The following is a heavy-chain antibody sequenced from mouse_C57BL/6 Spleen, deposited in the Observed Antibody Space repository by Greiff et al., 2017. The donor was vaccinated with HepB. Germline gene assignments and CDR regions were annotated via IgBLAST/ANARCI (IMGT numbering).Heavy chain of an antibody. CDR2: ISDGGSYT. Sequence: EVKLVESGGGLVKPGGSLKLSCAASGFTFSSYAMSWVRQTPEKRLEWVATISDGGSYTYYPDNVKGRFTISRDNAKNNLYLQMSNLKSEDTAMYYCARDYYGSSSYWYFDVWGTGTTVTVSS. J-gene: IGHJ1*03. CDR1: GFTFSSYA. V-gene: IGHV5-4*01. CDR3: ARDYYGSSSYWYFDV. D-gene: IGHD1-1*01.